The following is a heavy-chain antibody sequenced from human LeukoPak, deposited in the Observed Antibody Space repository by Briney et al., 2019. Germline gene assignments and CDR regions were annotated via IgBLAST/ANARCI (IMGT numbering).Heavy chain of an antibody. CDR2: IYTSGST. V-gene: IGHV4-61*02. J-gene: IGHJ4*02. D-gene: IGHD1-26*01. Sequence: SQTLSLTCTVSGGSISSGSYYWSWIRQPAGKGLEWIGRIYTSGSTNYNPSLKSRVTISVDTSKNQFSLKLSSVTAADTAVYYCARDRIVVLDYWGQGTLVTVSS. CDR1: GGSISSGSYY. CDR3: ARDRIVVLDY.